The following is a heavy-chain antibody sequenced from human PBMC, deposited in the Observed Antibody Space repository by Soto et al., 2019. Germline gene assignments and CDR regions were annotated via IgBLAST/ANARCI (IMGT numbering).Heavy chain of an antibody. Sequence: QVQLVQSGAEVKKPGSSVKVSCKASGGSLSNYGISWVRQAPGQGLEWMGGIIPVFGTANYAQKFQGRVTSTVVDSTNIVDMGVTSLRSEDTAVYYCARGDATKIAVTTYYAMDVWGQGTTVTVYS. CDR2: IIPVFGTA. J-gene: IGHJ6*02. D-gene: IGHD4-17*01. CDR3: ARGDATKIAVTTYYAMDV. CDR1: GGSLSNYG. V-gene: IGHV1-69*12.